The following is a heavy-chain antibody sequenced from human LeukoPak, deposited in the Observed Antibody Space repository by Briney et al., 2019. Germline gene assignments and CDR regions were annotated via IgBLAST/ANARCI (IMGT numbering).Heavy chain of an antibody. CDR2: INPSGGST. D-gene: IGHD6-13*01. Sequence: GASVKVSCKASGGTFSYYSITWVRQAPGQGLEWMGIINPSGGSTSYAQKFQGRVTMTRDTSTSTVYMELSSLRSEDTAVYYCARVSSWDAFDIWGQGTMVTVSS. CDR3: ARVSSWDAFDI. CDR1: GGTFSYYS. J-gene: IGHJ3*02. V-gene: IGHV1-46*01.